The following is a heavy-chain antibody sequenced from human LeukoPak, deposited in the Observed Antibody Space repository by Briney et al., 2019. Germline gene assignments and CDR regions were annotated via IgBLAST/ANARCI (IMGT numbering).Heavy chain of an antibody. Sequence: PGGSLRLSCVVSGFPVRDNYMSWVRQAPGKGLEWVSAISGRDGSTYYADSVKGRFTISRDNSKNTLYLQMNSLRAEDTAVYYCAKGNLRGPPPNIDYWGRGTLVTVSS. J-gene: IGHJ4*02. V-gene: IGHV3-23*01. CDR1: GFPVRDNY. CDR3: AKGNLRGPPPNIDY. CDR2: ISGRDGST. D-gene: IGHD5/OR15-5a*01.